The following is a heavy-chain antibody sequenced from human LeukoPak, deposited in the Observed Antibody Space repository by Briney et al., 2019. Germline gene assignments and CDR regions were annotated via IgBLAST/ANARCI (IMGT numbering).Heavy chain of an antibody. V-gene: IGHV4-39*07. J-gene: IGHJ4*02. D-gene: IGHD6-6*01. CDR3: AREDESGSYYFDF. CDR1: GGSISSGSYY. Sequence: SETLSLTCTVSGGSISSGSYYWDWIRQPPGQGLEWIGSIYPGGNTYYNPSLKSRVTISIDTSNNQFSLKLRSVTAADTAVYFCAREDESGSYYFDFWGQGTLVTVPS. CDR2: IYPGGNT.